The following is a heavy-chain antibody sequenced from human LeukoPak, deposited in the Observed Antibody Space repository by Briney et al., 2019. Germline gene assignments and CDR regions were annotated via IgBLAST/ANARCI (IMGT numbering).Heavy chain of an antibody. Sequence: AISGSGGSTYYADSVKGRFTISRDNSKNTLYLQMNSLRAEDTAVYYCAKSDSGSYETDWFDPWGQGTLVTVSS. J-gene: IGHJ5*02. V-gene: IGHV3-23*01. D-gene: IGHD1-26*01. CDR2: ISGSGGST. CDR3: AKSDSGSYETDWFDP.